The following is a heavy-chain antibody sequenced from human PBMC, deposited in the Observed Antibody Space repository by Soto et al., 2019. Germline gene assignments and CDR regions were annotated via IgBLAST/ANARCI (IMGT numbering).Heavy chain of an antibody. J-gene: IGHJ4*02. D-gene: IGHD3-22*01. CDR3: AREYYYDSSGYYPIDY. Sequence: QVQLVESGGGVVQPGRSLRLSCAASGFTFSSYAMHWVRQAPGKGLEWVAVISYDGSNKYYADSVKGRFTISRDNSKNTLYLQMNSLRAEDTAVYYCAREYYYDSSGYYPIDYWGQGTLVIVSS. CDR2: ISYDGSNK. V-gene: IGHV3-30-3*01. CDR1: GFTFSSYA.